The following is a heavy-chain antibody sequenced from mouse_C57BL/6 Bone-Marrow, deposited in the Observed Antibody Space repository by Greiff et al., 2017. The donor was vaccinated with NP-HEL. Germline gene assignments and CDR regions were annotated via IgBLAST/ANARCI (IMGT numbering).Heavy chain of an antibody. V-gene: IGHV1-59*01. J-gene: IGHJ3*01. CDR3: ARSFYYDYSAWFAY. D-gene: IGHD2-4*01. CDR2: IDPSDSYT. CDR1: GYTFTSYW. Sequence: VQLQQPGAELVRPGTSVKLSCKASGYTFTSYWMHWVKQRPGQGLEWIGVIDPSDSYTNYNQKFKGKATLTVDTSSSTAYMQLSSLTSEDSAVYYCARSFYYDYSAWFAYWGQGTLVTVSA.